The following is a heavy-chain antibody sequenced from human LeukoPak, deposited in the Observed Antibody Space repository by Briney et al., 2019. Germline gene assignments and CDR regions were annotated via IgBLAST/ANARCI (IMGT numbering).Heavy chain of an antibody. CDR2: INHSGST. D-gene: IGHD1-7*01. V-gene: IGHV4-34*01. J-gene: IGHJ5*02. Sequence: PSETLSLTCAVYGGSFSGYYWSWIRQPPGKGLEWIGEINHSGSTNYNPSLKSRVTISVDTSKNQFSLKLSSVTAADTAVYYCARGRRRSITGTRSNWFDPWGQGTLVTVSS. CDR3: ARGRRRSITGTRSNWFDP. CDR1: GGSFSGYY.